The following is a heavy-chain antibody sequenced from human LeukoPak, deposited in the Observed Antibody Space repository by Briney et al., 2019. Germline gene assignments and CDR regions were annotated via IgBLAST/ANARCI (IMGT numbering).Heavy chain of an antibody. CDR3: ARQYCGGDCYSRGGYYFDY. CDR1: GYSFTSYW. D-gene: IGHD2-21*02. Sequence: GESLKISCKGSGYSFTSYWIGWVRQMPGKGLEWMGIIYPGDSDTRYSPSFQGQVTISADKSISTAYLQWSSLKASDTAMYYCARQYCGGDCYSRGGYYFDYWGQGTLVTVSS. J-gene: IGHJ4*02. V-gene: IGHV5-51*01. CDR2: IYPGDSDT.